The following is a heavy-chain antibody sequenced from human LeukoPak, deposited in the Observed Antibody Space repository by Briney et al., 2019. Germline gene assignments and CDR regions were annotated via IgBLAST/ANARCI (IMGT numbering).Heavy chain of an antibody. J-gene: IGHJ5*02. V-gene: IGHV4-61*08. CDR2: IYSSGNT. Sequence: MASETLSLTCTVSGDSVRNDDYYWNWLRQPPGKGLEWIGYIYSSGNTNDDPSLRSRVTISLDTSKNQFALKLSSVTAADTAVYYCARTDYGDSNWFDPWGQGTLVTVSS. CDR3: ARTDYGDSNWFDP. CDR1: GDSVRNDDYY. D-gene: IGHD4-17*01.